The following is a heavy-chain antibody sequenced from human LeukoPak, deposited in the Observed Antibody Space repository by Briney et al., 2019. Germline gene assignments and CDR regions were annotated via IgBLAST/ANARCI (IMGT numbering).Heavy chain of an antibody. V-gene: IGHV1-69*04. D-gene: IGHD3-9*01. CDR1: GGTFSSFA. J-gene: IGHJ5*02. CDR3: ARAVDDNLAGYYWGDWFDP. Sequence: GASVKVSCKASGGTFSSFAISWVRQAPGQGLEWMGRIIATLGSVSYAQKFQGRVTITADKSTSTAYLELSSLRSDDTAVYYCARAVDDNLAGYYWGDWFDPWGQGTLVTVSS. CDR2: IIATLGSV.